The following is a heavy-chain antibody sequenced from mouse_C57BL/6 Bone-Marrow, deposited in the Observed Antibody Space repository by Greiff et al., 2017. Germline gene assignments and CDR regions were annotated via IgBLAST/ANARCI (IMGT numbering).Heavy chain of an antibody. Sequence: EVKLVESGAELVRPGASVKLSCTASGFNIKDDYMHWVKQRPEQGLEWIGWIDPENGDTEYASKFQGKATITADTSSNTAYLQLSSLTSEDTAVYYCTTRTTMITSYAMDYWGQGTSVTVSS. J-gene: IGHJ4*01. CDR2: IDPENGDT. CDR3: TTRTTMITSYAMDY. V-gene: IGHV14-4*01. D-gene: IGHD2-4*01. CDR1: GFNIKDDY.